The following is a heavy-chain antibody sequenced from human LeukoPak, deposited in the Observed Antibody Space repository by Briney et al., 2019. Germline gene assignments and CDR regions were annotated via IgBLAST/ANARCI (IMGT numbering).Heavy chain of an antibody. V-gene: IGHV3-48*04. CDR3: ARDRGGSYSAIDY. J-gene: IGHJ4*02. CDR2: ISSSSSTI. Sequence: GGSLRLSCAASGFTFSSYSMNWVRQAPGKGLEGVSFISSSSSTIYYADSVKGRFTISRDNAKNSLYLQMNSLRAEDTAVYYCARDRGGSYSAIDYWGQGTLVTVSS. CDR1: GFTFSSYS. D-gene: IGHD1-26*01.